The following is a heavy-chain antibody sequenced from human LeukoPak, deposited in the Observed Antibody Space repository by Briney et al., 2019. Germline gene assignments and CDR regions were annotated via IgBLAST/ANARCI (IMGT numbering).Heavy chain of an antibody. Sequence: PSETLSLTCTVSGYSISSGYYWGGIRRPPGKGREWIGSIYHSGSTYYNPSLKSRVTISVDTSKNQFSLKLSSVTAADTAVYYCARILIWFQGFDYWGQGTLVTVSS. CDR1: GYSISSGYY. J-gene: IGHJ4*02. CDR2: IYHSGST. D-gene: IGHD3-10*01. CDR3: ARILIWFQGFDY. V-gene: IGHV4-38-2*02.